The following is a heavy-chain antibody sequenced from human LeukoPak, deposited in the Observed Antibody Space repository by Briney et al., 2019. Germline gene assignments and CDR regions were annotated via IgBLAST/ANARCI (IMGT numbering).Heavy chain of an antibody. CDR3: ARPLGKGQDY. V-gene: IGHV3-30*04. CDR2: ISYDGSNK. J-gene: IGHJ4*02. Sequence: GGSLRLSCAASGFTFSSYAMHWVRQAPGKGLEWVAVISYDGSNKYYADSVKGRFTISRDNSKNMLYLQMNSLRAEDTAVYYCARPLGKGQDYWGQGTLVTVSS. CDR1: GFTFSSYA. D-gene: IGHD7-27*01.